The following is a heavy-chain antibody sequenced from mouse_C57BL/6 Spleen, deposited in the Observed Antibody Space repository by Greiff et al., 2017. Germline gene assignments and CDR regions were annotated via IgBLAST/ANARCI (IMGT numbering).Heavy chain of an antibody. Sequence: EVQLVESGGGLVQPGGSLSLSCAASGFTFTDYYMSWVRQPPGKALEWLGFIRNKANGYTTEYSASVKGRFTISRDNSQSILYLHMHALSAEDSATYYCASYYYAMDYWGQGTSVTVSS. CDR3: ASYYYAMDY. V-gene: IGHV7-3*01. J-gene: IGHJ4*01. CDR1: GFTFTDYY. CDR2: IRNKANGYTT.